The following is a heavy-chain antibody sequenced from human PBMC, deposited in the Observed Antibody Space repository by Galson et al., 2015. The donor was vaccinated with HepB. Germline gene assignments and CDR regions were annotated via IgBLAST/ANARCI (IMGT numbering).Heavy chain of an antibody. J-gene: IGHJ4*02. V-gene: IGHV3-30-3*01. CDR3: ARDDGGDSGYDPLDY. Sequence: SLRLSCAASGFTFSHYAMHWVRQAPDKGLEWVAIVTYDGTNKHYADSVKGRSTISRDNSNNTLYLHMNSLRVEDTAVYYCARDDGGDSGYDPLDYWGQGTLVTVTS. CDR2: VTYDGTNK. D-gene: IGHD5-12*01. CDR1: GFTFSHYA.